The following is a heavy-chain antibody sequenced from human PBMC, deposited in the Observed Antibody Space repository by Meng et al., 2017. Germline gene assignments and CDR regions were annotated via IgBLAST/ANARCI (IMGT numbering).Heavy chain of an antibody. Sequence: SKTLSLTCTVSGGSISSYYWSWIRQPPGKGLEWIGYIYYSGSTNYNPSLKSRVTISVDTSKNQFSLKLSSVTAADTAVYYCARGILAVDYYYGMDVWGQGTTVTVSS. V-gene: IGHV4-59*01. CDR2: IYYSGST. D-gene: IGHD2/OR15-2a*01. CDR3: ARGILAVDYYYGMDV. CDR1: GGSISSYY. J-gene: IGHJ6*02.